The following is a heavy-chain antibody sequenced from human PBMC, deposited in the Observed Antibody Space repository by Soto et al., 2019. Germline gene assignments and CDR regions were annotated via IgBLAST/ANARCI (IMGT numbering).Heavy chain of an antibody. CDR3: ARDQNLYSYGSGFDY. D-gene: IGHD5-18*01. J-gene: IGHJ4*02. CDR2: IYYSGST. V-gene: IGHV4-61*01. Sequence: PSETLSLTCTVSGGSVSSGSYYWSWIRQPPGKGLEWIGYIYYSGSTNYNPSLKSRVTISVDTSKNQFSLKLSSVTAADTAVYYCARDQNLYSYGSGFDYWGQGTLVTVSS. CDR1: GGSVSSGSYY.